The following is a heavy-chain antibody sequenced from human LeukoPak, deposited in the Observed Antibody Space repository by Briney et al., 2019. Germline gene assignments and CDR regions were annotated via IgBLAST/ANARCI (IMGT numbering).Heavy chain of an antibody. CDR1: GFTFSSYS. J-gene: IGHJ4*02. CDR3: ARGRTYDYVWGSYRWYSFDY. CDR2: ISSSSIYI. V-gene: IGHV3-21*01. D-gene: IGHD3-16*02. Sequence: PGGSLRLSCAAPGFTFSSYSMNWVREAPGKGLEWVSSISSSSIYIYYADSVKGRFTISRDNAKNSLYLQMNSLRAEDTAVYYCARGRTYDYVWGSYRWYSFDYWGQGTLVTVSS.